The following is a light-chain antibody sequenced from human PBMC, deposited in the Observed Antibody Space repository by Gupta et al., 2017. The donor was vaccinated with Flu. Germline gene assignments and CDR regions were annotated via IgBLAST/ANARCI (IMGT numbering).Light chain of an antibody. CDR1: NIVGKS. V-gene: IGLV3-21*02. CDR3: QVWDSSTDHVV. CDR2: ADT. J-gene: IGLJ2*01. Sequence: SYFLTQPPSVSVAPGQTSRITCGGNNIVGKSVHWYQQRPGQAPELVVSADTDRPSGIPERFAGSNSRNTATLTISRVEAGDEADYYCQVWDSSTDHVVFGGGTKLTVL.